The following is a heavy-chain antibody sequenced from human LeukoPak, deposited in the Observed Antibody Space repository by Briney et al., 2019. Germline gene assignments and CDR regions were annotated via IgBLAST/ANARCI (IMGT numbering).Heavy chain of an antibody. Sequence: PSETLSLTCAVSGGSISGYYWSWIRQPPEKGLEWIGYIYYSGSTNYNPSLKSRVTISVDTSKNQFSLKLSSVTAADTAVYYCAREAVGYGSGSYFFDYWGQGTLVTVSS. CDR1: GGSISGYY. CDR3: AREAVGYGSGSYFFDY. D-gene: IGHD3-10*01. V-gene: IGHV4-59*01. J-gene: IGHJ4*02. CDR2: IYYSGST.